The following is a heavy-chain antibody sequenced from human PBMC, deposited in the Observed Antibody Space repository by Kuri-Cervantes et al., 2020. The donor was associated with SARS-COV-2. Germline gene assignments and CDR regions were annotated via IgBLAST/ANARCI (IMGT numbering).Heavy chain of an antibody. J-gene: IGHJ4*02. D-gene: IGHD3-3*01. CDR3: ARDLEFLEWLLPSLLDY. CDR1: GGTFSSYA. CDR2: IIPIFGTA. V-gene: IGHV1-69*13. Sequence: SVKVSCKASGGTFSSYAISWVRQAPGQGLEWMGGIIPIFGTANYAQKFQGRVTITADESTSTAYMELSSLRSDDTAVYYCARDLEFLEWLLPSLLDYWGQGTLVTVSS.